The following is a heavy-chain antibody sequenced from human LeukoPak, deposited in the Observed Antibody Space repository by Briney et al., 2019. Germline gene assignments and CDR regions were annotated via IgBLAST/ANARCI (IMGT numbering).Heavy chain of an antibody. Sequence: LGASVKVSCKASGYTFTGYYMHWVRQAPGQGLEWMGWINPNSGGTNYAQKFQGRVTMTRDTSISTAYMELSRLRSDDTAVYYCAKGYCRGNSCYDDRGAFDYWGQGTLVTVSS. CDR1: GYTFTGYY. CDR2: INPNSGGT. J-gene: IGHJ4*02. V-gene: IGHV1-2*03. D-gene: IGHD2-2*01. CDR3: AKGYCRGNSCYDDRGAFDY.